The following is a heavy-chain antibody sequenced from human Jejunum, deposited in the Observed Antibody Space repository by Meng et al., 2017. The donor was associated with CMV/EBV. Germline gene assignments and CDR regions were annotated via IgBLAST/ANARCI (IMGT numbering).Heavy chain of an antibody. D-gene: IGHD3-22*01. Sequence: QVQLGESGGGVVQPGRSLRLSCAASGFIFSSYAMHWVRQAPGEGLEWMALISYDGSNKYYADSVKGRFTISRDNSKNTLYLQMNSLRAEDTAVYYCARGYYDSNLRLDPWGQGTLVTVSS. CDR2: ISYDGSNK. J-gene: IGHJ5*02. CDR1: GFIFSSYA. CDR3: ARGYYDSNLRLDP. V-gene: IGHV3-30-3*01.